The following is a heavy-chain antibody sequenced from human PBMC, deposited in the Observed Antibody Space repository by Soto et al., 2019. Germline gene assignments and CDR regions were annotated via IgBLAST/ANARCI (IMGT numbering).Heavy chain of an antibody. V-gene: IGHV4-59*01. D-gene: IGHD3-9*01. CDR2: IYYSGST. CDR1: GGSISSYY. Sequence: TSETLSLTCTVSGGSISSYYWSWIRQPPGKGLEWVGYIYYSGSTNYNPSLKSRVTISVDTSKNQFSLKLSSVTAADTAVYYCARDGALYYDILTGYRTMETGMDVWGQGTTVTVSS. CDR3: ARDGALYYDILTGYRTMETGMDV. J-gene: IGHJ6*02.